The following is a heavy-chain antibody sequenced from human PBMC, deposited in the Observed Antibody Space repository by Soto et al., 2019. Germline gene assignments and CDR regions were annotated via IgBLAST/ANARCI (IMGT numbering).Heavy chain of an antibody. D-gene: IGHD2-8*01. Sequence: QVQLVESRGGLVKPGGSLRLSCVASGFSFSDNYMSWIRQAPGKGLEWVSFISSGGRDIYYADSVRGRFTISRDNGKNSLYLQMNSLRAEDTAVYYCAKQQLMVYSGYGMDVWGQGTTVTVSS. V-gene: IGHV3-11*01. CDR1: GFSFSDNY. J-gene: IGHJ6*02. CDR3: AKQQLMVYSGYGMDV. CDR2: ISSGGRDI.